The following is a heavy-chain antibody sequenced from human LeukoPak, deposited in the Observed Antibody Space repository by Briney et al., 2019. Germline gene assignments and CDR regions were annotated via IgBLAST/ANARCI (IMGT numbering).Heavy chain of an antibody. V-gene: IGHV3-30-3*01. D-gene: IGHD6-13*01. CDR3: ARDPRYSSSWSQGDYMDV. Sequence: GGSLRLSCAASGFTFSSYAMHWVRQAPGKGLEWVAVISYDGSNKYYADSVKGRFTISRDNSKNTLYLQLNSLRAEDTAVYYCARDPRYSSSWSQGDYMDVWGKGTMVTVSS. CDR1: GFTFSSYA. J-gene: IGHJ6*03. CDR2: ISYDGSNK.